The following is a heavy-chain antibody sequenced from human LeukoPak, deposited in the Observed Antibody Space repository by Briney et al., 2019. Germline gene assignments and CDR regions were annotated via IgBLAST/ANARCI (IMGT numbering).Heavy chain of an antibody. V-gene: IGHV4-59*01. Sequence: SSETLSLTCTVSGGTISSYYWSWIRQPPGKGLEWIGYIYYSGSTNYNPSLKSRVTISVDTSMNQFSLKLSSVTAADTAVYYCARAEYSSGWYWFDPWGQGTLFTVSS. D-gene: IGHD6-19*01. CDR3: ARAEYSSGWYWFDP. J-gene: IGHJ5*02. CDR1: GGTISSYY. CDR2: IYYSGST.